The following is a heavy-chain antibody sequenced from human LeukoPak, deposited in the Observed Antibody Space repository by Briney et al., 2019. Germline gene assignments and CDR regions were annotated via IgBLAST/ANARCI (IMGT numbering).Heavy chain of an antibody. V-gene: IGHV3-48*04. CDR1: GFTFSSYS. Sequence: PGGSLRLSCAASGFTFSSYSMNWVRQAPGKGLEWVSYITSSSSTIYYADSVKGRFTMSRDNAKNSLYLQMNSLRAEDTAVYYCARDRSAQSSSWYYFDYWGQGTLVTVSS. D-gene: IGHD6-13*01. CDR3: ARDRSAQSSSWYYFDY. CDR2: ITSSSSTI. J-gene: IGHJ4*02.